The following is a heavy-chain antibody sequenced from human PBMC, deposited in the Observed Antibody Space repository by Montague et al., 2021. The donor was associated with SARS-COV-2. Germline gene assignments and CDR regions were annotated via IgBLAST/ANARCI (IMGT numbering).Heavy chain of an antibody. V-gene: IGHV3-23*01. D-gene: IGHD2-21*01. CDR3: ARYWGTHLGENWFDP. J-gene: IGHJ5*02. CDR2: IRGSGSST. Sequence: SLRLSCAASGFTFSSYAMSWVRQAPGKGLEWVSGIRGSGSSTNYADSVKGRFTISRDNSKNTLYLQMNSLRAEDTAVYYCARYWGTHLGENWFDPWGQGTLVTVSS. CDR1: GFTFSSYA.